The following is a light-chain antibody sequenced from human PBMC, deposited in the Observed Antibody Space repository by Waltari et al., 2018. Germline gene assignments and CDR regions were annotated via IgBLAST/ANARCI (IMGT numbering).Light chain of an antibody. Sequence: QSALTQPRAVSGSPGQSVTISCTGTSSDVGGYNYVSWYQQHPGTAPKLMIYDVKKRPSGVPDRFCGSKSGNTASLTISGLQAEDEADFYCCSYAGSYILVFGGGTKLTVL. J-gene: IGLJ2*01. V-gene: IGLV2-11*01. CDR3: CSYAGSYILV. CDR1: SSDVGGYNY. CDR2: DVK.